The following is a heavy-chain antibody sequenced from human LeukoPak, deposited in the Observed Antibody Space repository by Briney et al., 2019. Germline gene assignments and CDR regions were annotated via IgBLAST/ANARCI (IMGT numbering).Heavy chain of an antibody. J-gene: IGHJ6*02. CDR1: GYTLTELS. CDR3: ALTTVTNSGMDV. D-gene: IGHD4-17*01. V-gene: IGHV1-24*01. CDR2: FDPEDGET. Sequence: ASVKVSCKVSGYTLTELSMHWVRQAPGKGLEWMGGFDPEDGETIYAQKFQGRVTMTEDTSTDTAYMELSSLRSEDTAVYYCALTTVTNSGMDVWGQGTTVTVSS.